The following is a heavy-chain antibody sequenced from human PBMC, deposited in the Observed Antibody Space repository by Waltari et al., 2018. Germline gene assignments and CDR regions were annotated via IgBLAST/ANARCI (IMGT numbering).Heavy chain of an antibody. D-gene: IGHD3-10*01. V-gene: IGHV1-69*04. CDR3: ARGFYDGSGSLRDYYGMDV. CDR2: VIPSLRMA. Sequence: APGQGLEGMGRVIPSLRMANYAQKFQGSVTITADEPTSSAYLELNSLRSEDTAVYYCARGFYDGSGSLRDYYGMDVWGQGTAVTVSS. J-gene: IGHJ6*02.